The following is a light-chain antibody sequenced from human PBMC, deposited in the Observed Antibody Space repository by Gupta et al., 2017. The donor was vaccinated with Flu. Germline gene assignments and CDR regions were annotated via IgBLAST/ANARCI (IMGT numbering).Light chain of an antibody. CDR2: LGS. Sequence: VMTQSALSLPVTPGEPASIPCRSSQSLLHSDGYNYLDWYLQKPGQSPQLLIYLGSNRASEVPERFSGSGSGTDFTLKISRVEAEDVGVYYCMQALQTPRSFGQGTKLEIK. CDR1: QSLLHSDGYNY. CDR3: MQALQTPRS. V-gene: IGKV2-28*01. J-gene: IGKJ2*03.